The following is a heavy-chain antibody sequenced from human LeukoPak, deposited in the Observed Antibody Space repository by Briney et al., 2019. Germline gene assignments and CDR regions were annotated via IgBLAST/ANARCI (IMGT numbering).Heavy chain of an antibody. CDR2: ITGSGSST. J-gene: IGHJ4*02. V-gene: IGHV3-21*01. CDR3: ARATLFHY. CDR1: GFTFSNAW. Sequence: PGGSLRLSCAASGFTFSNAWMSWVRQAPGEGLEWVSAITGSGSSTYYADSVKGRFTISRDNAKNSLYLQMNSLRAEDTAVYYCARATLFHYWGQGTLVTVSS.